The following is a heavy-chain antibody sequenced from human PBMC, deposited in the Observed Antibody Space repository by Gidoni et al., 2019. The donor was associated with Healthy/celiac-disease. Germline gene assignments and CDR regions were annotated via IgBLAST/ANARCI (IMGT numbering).Heavy chain of an antibody. J-gene: IGHJ6*03. V-gene: IGHV1-24*01. CDR3: ATAVPGLRFLEWLSPDYYYYYRDV. D-gene: IGHD3-3*01. CDR1: GYTITELS. Sequence: QVQLVQSGAEVKKPGASVKVSCKVSGYTITELSMPWVRQAPGKGLEGMGGFDPEDGETIYEQKFQGRVTMTEDTSTDTAYMELSSLRSEDTDVYYCATAVPGLRFLEWLSPDYYYYYRDVWGKGTTVTVSS. CDR2: FDPEDGET.